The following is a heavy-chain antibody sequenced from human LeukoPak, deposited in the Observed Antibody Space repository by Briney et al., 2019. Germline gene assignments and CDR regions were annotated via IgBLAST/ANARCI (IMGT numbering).Heavy chain of an antibody. V-gene: IGHV3-30*04. D-gene: IGHD1-26*01. Sequence: GGSLRLSCAASGFTFSSYAMHWVRQAPGKGLEWVAVISYDGSNRYYADSVKGRFTISRDNSKNTLYLQMNSLRAEDTAVYYCASTLLGSSSVDTFDIWGQGTMVTVSS. CDR2: ISYDGSNR. J-gene: IGHJ3*02. CDR3: ASTLLGSSSVDTFDI. CDR1: GFTFSSYA.